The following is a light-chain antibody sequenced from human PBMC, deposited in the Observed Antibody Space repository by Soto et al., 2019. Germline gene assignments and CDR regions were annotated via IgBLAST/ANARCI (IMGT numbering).Light chain of an antibody. J-gene: IGKJ4*01. CDR1: HSLLHSSGYNC. Sequence: DIVMTQSPLSLPVTPGEPASISCRSSHSLLHSSGYNCLDWYLQRPGQPPQLLIYLGSNRAPGDPDRFSGRGSGTEVTLRISRVEAGDVGTYYCMQSLQTPLTVGGGIKVEIK. CDR3: MQSLQTPLT. CDR2: LGS. V-gene: IGKV2-28*01.